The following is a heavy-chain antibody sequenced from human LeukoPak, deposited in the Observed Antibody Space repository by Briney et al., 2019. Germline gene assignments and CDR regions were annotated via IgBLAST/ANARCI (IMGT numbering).Heavy chain of an antibody. CDR1: GGSFSGYY. CDR3: ARGPQYYFDY. J-gene: IGHJ4*02. Sequence: SETLSLTCAVYGGSFSGYYWSWIRQPPGKGLEWIGEINHSGSTNYNPSLKSRVTISVDTSKNQFSLKPSSVTAADTAVYYCARGPQYYFDYWGQGTLVTVSS. CDR2: INHSGST. V-gene: IGHV4-34*01.